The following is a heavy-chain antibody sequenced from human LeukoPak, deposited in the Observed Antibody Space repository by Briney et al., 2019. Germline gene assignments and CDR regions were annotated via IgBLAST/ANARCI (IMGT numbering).Heavy chain of an antibody. J-gene: IGHJ6*02. CDR3: ARHPVLLSGMDV. V-gene: IGHV6-1*01. CDR1: GDSVSSNSAA. D-gene: IGHD2-21*01. Sequence: SQTLSLTCAISGDSVSSNSAAWNWIRQSPSRGLEWLGRTYYRSKWYNDYAVSVKSRITINADTSRNQFSLQLTSVTAADTAVYYCARHPVLLSGMDVWGQGTTVTVSS. CDR2: TYYRSKWYN.